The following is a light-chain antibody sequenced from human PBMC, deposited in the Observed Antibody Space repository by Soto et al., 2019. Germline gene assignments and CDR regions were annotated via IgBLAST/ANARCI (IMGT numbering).Light chain of an antibody. J-gene: IGKJ1*01. CDR3: QQYNNWPPWT. CDR2: RAS. Sequence: EVLMTQSPDTLYVSPGEIVTLSFSASQSVIDNLAWYQQKPGQGPRLLVYRASTRTPGIPARFSGSESGTEFTLTISSLQSEDFAVYYCQQYNNWPPWTFGQGTKVDIK. CDR1: QSVIDN. V-gene: IGKV3-15*01.